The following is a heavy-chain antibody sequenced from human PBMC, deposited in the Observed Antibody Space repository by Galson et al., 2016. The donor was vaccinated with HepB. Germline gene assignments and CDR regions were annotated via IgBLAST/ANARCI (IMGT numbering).Heavy chain of an antibody. CDR1: GFILNNYA. CDR2: IDGGGEGT. J-gene: IGHJ4*02. V-gene: IGHV3-23*01. Sequence: SLRLSCAASGFILNNYAMYWVRQAPGEGLEWVSAIDGGGEGTYYADSVKGRFSISRDNSKNTLYLHMNGLSPEDTAVYVGAKRVAPIGVPYSFDHWGQGTLVTVSS. CDR3: AKRVAPIGVPYSFDH. D-gene: IGHD2-15*01.